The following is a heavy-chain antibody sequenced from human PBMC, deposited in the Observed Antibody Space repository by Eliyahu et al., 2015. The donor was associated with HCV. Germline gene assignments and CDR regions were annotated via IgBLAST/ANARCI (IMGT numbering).Heavy chain of an antibody. CDR2: INPSGGST. CDR3: ARGEGIWFGELSAFDF. CDR1: GYAFTSFY. J-gene: IGHJ3*01. V-gene: IGHV1-46*01. D-gene: IGHD3-10*01. Sequence: QVQLVQSGAEVKKPGASVKVSCKASGYAFTSFYIHWVRQAPGQGLEWMGIINPSGGSTNYAQNFQGRVTMTRDTSTSTVYLELSSLRSEDTALYYCARGEGIWFGELSAFDFWGQGTMVTVSS.